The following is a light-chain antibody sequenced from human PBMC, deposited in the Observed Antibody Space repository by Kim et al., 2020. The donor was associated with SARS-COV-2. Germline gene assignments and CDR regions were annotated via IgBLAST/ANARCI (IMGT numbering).Light chain of an antibody. J-gene: IGKJ4*01. CDR1: QGISNY. CDR2: AAS. CDR3: QKYNSAPPLT. Sequence: DIQMTQSPSSLSASVGDRVTITCRASQGISNYLAWCQQKPGRIPKLLIYAASTLQSGVPSRFSGSGSGTDFTLTISSLQPEDVATYYCQKYNSAPPLTFGGGTKVDIK. V-gene: IGKV1-27*01.